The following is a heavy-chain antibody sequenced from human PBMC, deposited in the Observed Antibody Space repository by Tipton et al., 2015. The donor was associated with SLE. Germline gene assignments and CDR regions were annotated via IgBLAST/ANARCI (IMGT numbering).Heavy chain of an antibody. D-gene: IGHD4-11*01. Sequence: GSLRLSCAASGFTFSSYAMSWVRQAPGKGLEWVSVIYSGGSSTYYADSVKGRFTISRDNSQNTVYLQMNSLRAEDTAVYYCARTRSNDYYYFYMDVWGEGTTVTVSS. V-gene: IGHV3-23*03. CDR2: IYSGGSST. J-gene: IGHJ6*03. CDR1: GFTFSSYA. CDR3: ARTRSNDYYYFYMDV.